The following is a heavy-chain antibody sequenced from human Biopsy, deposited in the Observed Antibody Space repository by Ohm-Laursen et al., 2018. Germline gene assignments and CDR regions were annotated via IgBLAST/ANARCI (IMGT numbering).Heavy chain of an antibody. V-gene: IGHV4-34*01. Sequence: SETLSLTWAVYGGSFSGYYWSWIRQPPGKGLEWIGEINHRGSTNYNPSLKSRVTISVDTSRNQFSLKLRSVTAADTAVYYCARAVDYYDPYYYYGLDVWGQGTTATVSS. CDR1: GGSFSGYY. J-gene: IGHJ6*02. D-gene: IGHD3-16*01. CDR2: INHRGST. CDR3: ARAVDYYDPYYYYGLDV.